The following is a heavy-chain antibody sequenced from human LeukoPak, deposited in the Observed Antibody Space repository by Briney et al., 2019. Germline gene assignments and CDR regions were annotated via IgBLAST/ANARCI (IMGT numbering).Heavy chain of an antibody. CDR2: IKRKSVGETT. CDR1: GLTFTSAW. J-gene: IGHJ5*02. D-gene: IGHD5-12*01. CDR3: TTHSGYDLMS. Sequence: GRSLRLSCATSGLTFTSAWLTWVREAPGNRLEWLGRIKRKSVGETTDYAAPVKGRFTISRDDSENTLYLRMNSLKSEDTAVYYCTTHSGYDLMSWGQRTLVTVSS. V-gene: IGHV3-15*01.